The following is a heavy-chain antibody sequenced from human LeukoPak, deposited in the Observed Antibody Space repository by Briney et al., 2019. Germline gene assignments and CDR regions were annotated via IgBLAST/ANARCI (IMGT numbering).Heavy chain of an antibody. CDR3: AKMGSGSYSGDAFNI. J-gene: IGHJ3*02. Sequence: GGSLRLSCAASGFTFSSYGMHWVRQAPGKGLEWVAFIRYDGSNKYYADSVKGRFTISRDNSKNTLYLQMNSLRAEDTAVYYCAKMGSGSYSGDAFNIWGQGTMVTVSS. CDR2: IRYDGSNK. V-gene: IGHV3-30*02. CDR1: GFTFSSYG. D-gene: IGHD1-26*01.